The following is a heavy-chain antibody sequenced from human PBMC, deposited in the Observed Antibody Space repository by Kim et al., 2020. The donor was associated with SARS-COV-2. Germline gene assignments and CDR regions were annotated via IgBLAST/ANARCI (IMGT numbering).Heavy chain of an antibody. J-gene: IGHJ4*02. CDR1: GGTFSSYA. CDR3: ARGCGSTSCYGPYCSGGSCQDFDY. V-gene: IGHV1-69*13. Sequence: SVKVSCKASGGTFSSYAISWVRQAPGQGLEWMGGIIPIFGTANYAQKFQGRVTITADESTSTAYMELSSLRSEDTAVYYCARGCGSTSCYGPYCSGGSCQDFDYWGQGTLVTVSS. D-gene: IGHD2-15*01. CDR2: IIPIFGTA.